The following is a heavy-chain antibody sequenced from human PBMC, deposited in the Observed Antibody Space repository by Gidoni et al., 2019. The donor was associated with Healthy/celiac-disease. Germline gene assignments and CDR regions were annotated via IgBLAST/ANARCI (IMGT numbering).Heavy chain of an antibody. CDR1: GFTFSSYA. Sequence: EVQLLESGGGLVQPGGSLRLAWSASGFTFSSYAMSWVRQAPGKGLEWVSAISGSGGSTYYADSVKGRFTISRDNSKNTLYLQMNSLRAEDTAVYYCAKLGVGGHHFDYWGQGTLVTVSS. D-gene: IGHD2-8*01. CDR2: ISGSGGST. V-gene: IGHV3-23*01. J-gene: IGHJ4*02. CDR3: AKLGVGGHHFDY.